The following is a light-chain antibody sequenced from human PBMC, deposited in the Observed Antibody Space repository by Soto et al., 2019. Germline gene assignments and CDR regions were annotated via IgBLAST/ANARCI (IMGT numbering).Light chain of an antibody. CDR3: QQYGRSPWT. V-gene: IGKV3-20*01. Sequence: EIAMTQSPATLSVSPGERATLSCRASQSVSSNLAWYQQKPGQAPRLLIYDASSRATGIPDRFSGSGSGTDFTLTISRLEPEDFAVYYCQQYGRSPWTFGQGTKVDIK. J-gene: IGKJ1*01. CDR1: QSVSSN. CDR2: DAS.